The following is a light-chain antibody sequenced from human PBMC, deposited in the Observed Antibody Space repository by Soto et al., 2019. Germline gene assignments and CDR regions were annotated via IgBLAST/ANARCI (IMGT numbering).Light chain of an antibody. CDR2: GAS. CDR1: QSVSSSY. J-gene: IGKJ2*01. V-gene: IGKV3-20*01. Sequence: IVLTQSPGTRSLSPGERATLSCRASQSVSSSYLAWYQQKPGQAPRLLIYGASSRATGIPDRFSGSGSGTDFTLTISRLEPEDFAVYYCQQYGSSPSYTFGQGTKLEIK. CDR3: QQYGSSPSYT.